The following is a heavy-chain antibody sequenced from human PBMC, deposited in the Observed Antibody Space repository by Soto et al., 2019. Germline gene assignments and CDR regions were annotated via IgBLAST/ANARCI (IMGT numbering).Heavy chain of an antibody. CDR1: GYTFTGYY. CDR3: ATVPLAAAGPFFDY. J-gene: IGHJ4*02. V-gene: IGHV1-2*02. Sequence: ASVKVSCKASGYTFTGYYMHWVRQAPGQGLEWMGWINPNSGGTNYAQKFQGRVTMTEDTSTDTAYMELSSLRSEDTAVYYCATVPLAAAGPFFDYWGQGTLVTVSS. D-gene: IGHD6-13*01. CDR2: INPNSGGT.